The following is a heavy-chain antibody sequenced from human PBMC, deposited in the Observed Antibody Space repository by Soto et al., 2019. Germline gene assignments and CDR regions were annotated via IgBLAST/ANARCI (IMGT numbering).Heavy chain of an antibody. CDR1: GGSISSYY. CDR3: ARRYGAGFDY. CDR2: IYYRGST. D-gene: IGHD3-9*01. Sequence: QVQLQESGPGLVKPSETLSLTCTVSGGSISSYYWSWIRQPPGKGLEWIGYIYYRGSTNYNPSLXSXVXIXXATSKNQFSLKLSSVTAADTAVYYCARRYGAGFDYWGQGTLVTVSS. V-gene: IGHV4-59*01. J-gene: IGHJ4*02.